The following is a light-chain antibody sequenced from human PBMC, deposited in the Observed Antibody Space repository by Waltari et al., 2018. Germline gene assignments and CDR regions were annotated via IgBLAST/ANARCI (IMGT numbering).Light chain of an antibody. CDR1: QGISSY. CDR3: LQHNSYPLT. J-gene: IGKJ4*01. CDR2: AAT. V-gene: IGKV1-17*01. Sequence: DIQMTQSPSSLSASVGDTVTITCRASQGISSYLNWFQQKPGKAPKLLIYAATTLQSGVPSRFSDSGSGTEFTLTISSLQPEDFADYYCLQHNSYPLTFGGGTKVEIK.